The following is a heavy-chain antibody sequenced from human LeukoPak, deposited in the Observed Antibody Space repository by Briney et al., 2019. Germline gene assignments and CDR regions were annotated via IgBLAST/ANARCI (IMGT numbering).Heavy chain of an antibody. CDR2: INHSGST. J-gene: IGHJ4*02. CDR3: AREGRIVATIKVFDY. D-gene: IGHD5-12*01. Sequence: SETLSLTCAVYGGSFSGYYWSWIRQPPGKGLEWIGEINHSGSTNYNPSLKGRVTISVDTSKNQFSLKLSSVTAADTAVYYCAREGRIVATIKVFDYWGQGTLVTVSS. CDR1: GGSFSGYY. V-gene: IGHV4-34*01.